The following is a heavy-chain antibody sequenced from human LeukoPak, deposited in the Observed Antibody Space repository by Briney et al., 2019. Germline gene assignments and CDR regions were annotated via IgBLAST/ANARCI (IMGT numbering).Heavy chain of an antibody. CDR2: IRYDGSNK. V-gene: IGHV3-30*02. D-gene: IGHD5-18*01. Sequence: GGSLRLSCAASGFTFSSYGMHWARQAPGKGLEWVAFIRYDGSNKYYADSVKGRFTISRDNSKNTLYLQMNSLRAEDTAVYYCAKDKIQLWLLNGRMPWFDPWGQGTLVTVSS. J-gene: IGHJ5*02. CDR3: AKDKIQLWLLNGRMPWFDP. CDR1: GFTFSSYG.